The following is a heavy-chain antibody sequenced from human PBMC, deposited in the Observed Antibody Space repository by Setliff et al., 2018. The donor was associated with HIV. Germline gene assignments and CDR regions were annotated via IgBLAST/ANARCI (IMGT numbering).Heavy chain of an antibody. J-gene: IGHJ4*02. Sequence: LRLSCVASGVTFSSAQMNWVRQAPGKGLEWVSYISYGSRAIYYADSVKGRFTVSRDDAKNSVYLHMSSPTAEDTAVYYCARDRPNWAMDYWGQGTLVTVSS. V-gene: IGHV3-48*01. CDR1: GVTFSSAQ. CDR3: ARDRPNWAMDY. D-gene: IGHD7-27*01. CDR2: ISYGSRAI.